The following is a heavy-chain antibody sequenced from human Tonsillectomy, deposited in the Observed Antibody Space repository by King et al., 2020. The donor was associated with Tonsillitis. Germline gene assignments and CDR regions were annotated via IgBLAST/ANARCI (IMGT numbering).Heavy chain of an antibody. V-gene: IGHV3-7*01. CDR1: GFTFSNYW. J-gene: IGHJ4*02. Sequence: VQLVESGGGLVQPGGSLRLSCTASGFTFSNYWISWVRQAPGKGLEWVANIKEDGSVEDSVDSVRGRFTISRDNAKISLYLQMSSLRAEDTAVYVCVPTIGFDDSLRTTHWGQGPMVTVPS. CDR3: VPTIGFDDSLRTTH. CDR2: IKEDGSVE. D-gene: IGHD4-11*01.